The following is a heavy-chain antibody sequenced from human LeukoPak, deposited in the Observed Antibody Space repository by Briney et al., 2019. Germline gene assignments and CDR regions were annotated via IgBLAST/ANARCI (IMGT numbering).Heavy chain of an antibody. Sequence: GASLRLSCAASGFTFSSYAMSWVRQAPGKGLEWVSAISGSGGSTYYADSVKGRFTISRDNSKNTLYLQMNSLRAEGTAVYYCAKLGQMTTVTTSENYWGQGTLVTVSS. CDR1: GFTFSSYA. J-gene: IGHJ4*02. CDR2: ISGSGGST. D-gene: IGHD4-17*01. CDR3: AKLGQMTTVTTSENY. V-gene: IGHV3-23*01.